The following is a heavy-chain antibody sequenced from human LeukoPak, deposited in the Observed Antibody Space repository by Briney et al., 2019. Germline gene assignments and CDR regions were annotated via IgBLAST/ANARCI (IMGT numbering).Heavy chain of an antibody. D-gene: IGHD2-21*01. V-gene: IGHV1-8*01. CDR2: MNPNSGNT. J-gene: IGHJ4*02. Sequence: ASVKVSCKASGYTFTSYDINWVRQATGQGLEWMGWMNPNSGNTGYAQKFQGRVTMTRNTSISTAYMELSRLTSDDTALFYCAVAPGDYWGQGTLVTVSS. CDR1: GYTFTSYD. CDR3: AVAPGDY.